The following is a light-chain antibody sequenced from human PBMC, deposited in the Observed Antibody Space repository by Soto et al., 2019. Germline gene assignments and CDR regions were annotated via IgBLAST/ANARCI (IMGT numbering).Light chain of an antibody. CDR2: GAS. J-gene: IGKJ4*01. CDR3: QQYKNWLALT. V-gene: IGKV3D-15*01. Sequence: EIVMTQSPATLSVSPGERATLSCRASQRISSNLAWYQHKPGQAPRVLIYGASTRATGIPARFSGSGSGTEFTLTISSLQSEDSAVYYCQQYKNWLALTFGGGTKVDNK. CDR1: QRISSN.